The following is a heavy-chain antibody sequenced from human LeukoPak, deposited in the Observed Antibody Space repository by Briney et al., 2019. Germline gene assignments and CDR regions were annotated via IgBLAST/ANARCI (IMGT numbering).Heavy chain of an antibody. V-gene: IGHV1-69*01. Sequence: SVKVSCKASGGTFSSYAISWVRQAPGQGLELMGGIIPIFGTSNYVQKFQGRVTITADESTSTAYMELSSLRSEDTAVYYCAREEPAAINWFDPWGQGTLVTVSS. CDR3: AREEPAAINWFDP. D-gene: IGHD2-2*02. CDR2: IIPIFGTS. CDR1: GGTFSSYA. J-gene: IGHJ5*02.